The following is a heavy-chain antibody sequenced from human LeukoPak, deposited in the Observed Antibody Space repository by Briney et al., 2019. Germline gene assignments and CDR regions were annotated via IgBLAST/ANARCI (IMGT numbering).Heavy chain of an antibody. CDR3: ASEYSCSWYYY. Sequence: ASVKVSCKASGGTFSSYAISWVRQAPGQGLEWMGRIIPIFGIANYAQKFQGRVTITADKSTSTAYMELSSLRSEDTAVYYCASEYSCSWYYYWGQGTLVTVSS. J-gene: IGHJ4*02. CDR1: GGTFSSYA. D-gene: IGHD6-13*01. V-gene: IGHV1-69*04. CDR2: IIPIFGIA.